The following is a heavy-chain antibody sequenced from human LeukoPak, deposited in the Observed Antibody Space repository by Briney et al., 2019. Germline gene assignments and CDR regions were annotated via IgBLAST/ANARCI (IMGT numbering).Heavy chain of an antibody. CDR1: GFTFSSYG. J-gene: IGHJ4*02. Sequence: GGSLRLSCAASGFTFSSYGMHWVRQAPGKGLEWVAAIWYDGSNKYYADSVKGRFTISRDNSKNTLYLQMNSLRAEDTAVYYCARDRQSGLLDYWGQGTLVTVSS. CDR3: ARDRQSGLLDY. V-gene: IGHV3-33*01. CDR2: IWYDGSNK.